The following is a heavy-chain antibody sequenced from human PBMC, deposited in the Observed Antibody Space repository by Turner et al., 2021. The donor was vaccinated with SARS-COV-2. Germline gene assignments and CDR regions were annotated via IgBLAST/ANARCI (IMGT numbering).Heavy chain of an antibody. CDR3: AKLLWQLVSPAGDFDY. CDR2: ISYDGSNK. CDR1: GFNFSSYG. J-gene: IGHJ4*02. V-gene: IGHV3-30*18. D-gene: IGHD6-6*01. Sequence: QVQLVESGGGVVQPGRSLRLSCAASGFNFSSYGMHWVRQAPGKGLEWVAVISYDGSNKYYADSVKGRFTISRDNSNNTLYLQMNSLRAEDTAVYYCAKLLWQLVSPAGDFDYWGQGTLVTVSS.